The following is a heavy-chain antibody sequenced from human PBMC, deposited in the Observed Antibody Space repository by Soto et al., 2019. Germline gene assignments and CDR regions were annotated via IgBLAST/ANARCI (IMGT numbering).Heavy chain of an antibody. V-gene: IGHV4-39*01. CDR3: ASCDGYDSSGSNFDY. CDR1: GGSISSSSYY. CDR2: IYYSGST. D-gene: IGHD3-22*01. Sequence: SETLSLTCTVSGGSISSSSYYWGWIRQPPGKGLEWIGSIYYSGSTYYNPSLKSRVTISVDTSKNQFSLKLSSVTAADTAVYYCASCDGYDSSGSNFDYWGQGTLVTVSS. J-gene: IGHJ4*02.